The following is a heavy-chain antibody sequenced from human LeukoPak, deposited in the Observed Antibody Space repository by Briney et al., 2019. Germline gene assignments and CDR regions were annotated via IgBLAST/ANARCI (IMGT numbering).Heavy chain of an antibody. J-gene: IGHJ6*04. CDR2: IYYSGST. CDR1: GGSFSGCY. CDR3: ARAVHNYETRMDV. D-gene: IGHD1-1*01. Sequence: SETLSLTCAVYGGSFSGCYWSWIRQPPGKGLEWIGYIYYSGSTNYNPSLKSRVTISVDTSKNQFSLKLSSVTAADTAVYYCARAVHNYETRMDVWGKGTTVTISS. V-gene: IGHV4-59*01.